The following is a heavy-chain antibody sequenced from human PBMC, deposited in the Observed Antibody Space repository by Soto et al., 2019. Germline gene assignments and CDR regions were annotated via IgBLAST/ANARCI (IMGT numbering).Heavy chain of an antibody. J-gene: IGHJ5*02. V-gene: IGHV4-30-2*01. CDR3: ARLPGP. Sequence: SETLSPTCAASGASIRSGGYSSSWIRQPPGKGLEWIGYIYHSGSTYYNPSLKSRVTISVDRSKNQFSLKLSSVTAADTAVYYCARLPGPWGQGTLVTVSS. CDR2: IYHSGST. CDR1: GASIRSGGYS.